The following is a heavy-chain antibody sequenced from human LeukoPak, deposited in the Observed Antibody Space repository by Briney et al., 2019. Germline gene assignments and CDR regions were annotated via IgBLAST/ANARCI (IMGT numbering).Heavy chain of an antibody. J-gene: IGHJ4*02. CDR3: AKDYSDLRVADVFFEY. D-gene: IGHD2-15*01. V-gene: IGHV3-23*01. Sequence: GGSLRLSCAASGLIFSNYAMSWVRQAPGKGLEWVSGITSGFTPHYADSAKGRFTISRDNSKNTFHLQMNSLRAEYTAVYYCAKDYSDLRVADVFFEYWGQGTLVTVSS. CDR2: ITSGFTP. CDR1: GLIFSNYA.